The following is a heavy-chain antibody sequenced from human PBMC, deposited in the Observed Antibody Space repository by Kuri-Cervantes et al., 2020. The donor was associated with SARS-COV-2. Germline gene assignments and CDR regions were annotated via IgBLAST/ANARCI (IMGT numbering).Heavy chain of an antibody. J-gene: IGHJ4*01. CDR2: IYFTGST. Sequence: GSLRLSCAVSGGSISSNSHYWGWIRQLPDKSLEWIGTIYFTGSTYYNPSLRSRVTISIDTSKDRFSLKLNSVTATDAAVYYCARRSWAYYFDFWGQGSLVTVSS. CDR3: ARRSWAYYFDF. D-gene: IGHD7-27*01. V-gene: IGHV4-39*01. CDR1: GGSISSNSHY.